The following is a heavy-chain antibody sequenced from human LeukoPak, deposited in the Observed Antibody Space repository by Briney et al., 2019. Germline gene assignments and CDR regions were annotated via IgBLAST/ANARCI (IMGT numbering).Heavy chain of an antibody. V-gene: IGHV3-13*01. D-gene: IGHD6-19*01. CDR1: GFTFISYY. CDR2: IGTAGDT. Sequence: GGSLRLSCAASGFTFISYYLHWVRQATGKGLEWVSAIGTAGDTYYPGSVKGRFTISRENAKNSLYLQMNSLRAGDTAVYYCARGKSSSRWYPPWNYMNVRGKGTTVTVSS. J-gene: IGHJ6*03. CDR3: ARGKSSSRWYPPWNYMNV.